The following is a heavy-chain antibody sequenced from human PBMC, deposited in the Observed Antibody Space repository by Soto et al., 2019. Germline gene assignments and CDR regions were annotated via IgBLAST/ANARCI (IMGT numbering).Heavy chain of an antibody. CDR1: GFTFSDYY. CDR3: ARDADILTGSDAFDI. Sequence: QVQLVESGGGLVKPGGSLRLSCAASGFTFSDYYMSWIRQAPGKGLEWVSYIGSSSSYTNYADSVKGRFTISRDNAKNSLYLQMNSLIAEDTAVYYCARDADILTGSDAFDIWGQGTMVTVSS. CDR2: IGSSSSYT. D-gene: IGHD3-9*01. V-gene: IGHV3-11*05. J-gene: IGHJ3*02.